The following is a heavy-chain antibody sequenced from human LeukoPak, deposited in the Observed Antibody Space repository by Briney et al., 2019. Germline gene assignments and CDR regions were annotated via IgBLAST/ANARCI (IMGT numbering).Heavy chain of an antibody. CDR3: ARDFGWFGESNRGEFDP. CDR1: GGSISSYY. Sequence: SETLSLTCTVSGGSISSYYWSWIRQPPGKGLEWIGYIYYSGSTNYNPSLKSRVTISVDTSKNQFSLKLSSVTAVDTAVYYCARDFGWFGESNRGEFDPWGQGTLVTVSS. J-gene: IGHJ5*02. D-gene: IGHD3-10*01. CDR2: IYYSGST. V-gene: IGHV4-59*01.